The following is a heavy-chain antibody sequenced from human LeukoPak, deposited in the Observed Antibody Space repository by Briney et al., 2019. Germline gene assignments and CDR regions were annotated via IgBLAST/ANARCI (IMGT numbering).Heavy chain of an antibody. V-gene: IGHV1-8*01. CDR1: GYTFTSYD. Sequence: GASVKVSCKASGYTFTSYDINWVRQATGQGLEWMGWMNPNSGNTGYAQKFQGRVTMTRNTSISTAYMELSSLRSEDTAVYYCARAYYYGSSGYYSSGDAFDIWGQGTMVTVSS. CDR2: MNPNSGNT. CDR3: ARAYYYGSSGYYSSGDAFDI. J-gene: IGHJ3*02. D-gene: IGHD3-22*01.